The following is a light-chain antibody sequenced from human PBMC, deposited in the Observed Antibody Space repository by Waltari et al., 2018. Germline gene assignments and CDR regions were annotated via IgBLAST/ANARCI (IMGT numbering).Light chain of an antibody. CDR1: STAVGVYNY. CDR2: EVS. J-gene: IGLJ2*01. V-gene: IGLV2-8*01. Sequence: QSALTQPPSASGSPGQSVTIPCTRTSTAVGVYNYVSWYQQHPGRAPKLTIYEVSNRPSGVPVRFSGSKSGTTASLTVSGLQAEDEADYYCISYAGSDNLIFGGGTKLTVL. CDR3: ISYAGSDNLI.